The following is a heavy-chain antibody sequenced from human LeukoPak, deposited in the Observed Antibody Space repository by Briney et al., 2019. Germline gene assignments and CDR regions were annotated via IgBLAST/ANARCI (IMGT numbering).Heavy chain of an antibody. D-gene: IGHD2-2*01. J-gene: IGHJ5*02. CDR1: GGSFSGYY. CDR2: IDHSGST. CDR3: ARDVPATARNWFDP. V-gene: IGHV4-34*01. Sequence: SETLSLTCAVYGGSFSGYYWSWIRQPPGKGLEWIGEIDHSGSTNYNPSLKSRVTISVDTSKNQFSLKLSSVTAADTAVYYCARDVPATARNWFDPWGQGTLVTVSS.